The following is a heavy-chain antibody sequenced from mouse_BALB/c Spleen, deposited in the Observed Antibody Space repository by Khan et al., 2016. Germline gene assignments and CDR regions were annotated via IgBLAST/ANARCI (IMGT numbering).Heavy chain of an antibody. Sequence: VQLQQSGPDLVKPGASVKLSCKASGYLFTGYYMHWVKQSHGKSLEWIGRVNPNNGGTTYNQKFKGKAILTVDKSSTTAYTELRSLTSEDSAVYYCASRGGHSGRWGQGTTLTVSS. V-gene: IGHV1-18*01. CDR3: ASRGGHSGR. D-gene: IGHD3-1*01. CDR1: GYLFTGYY. CDR2: VNPNNGGT. J-gene: IGHJ2*01.